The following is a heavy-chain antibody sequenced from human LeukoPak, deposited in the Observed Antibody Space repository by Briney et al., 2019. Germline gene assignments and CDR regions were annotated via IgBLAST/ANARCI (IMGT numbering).Heavy chain of an antibody. Sequence: SETLSLSCTASGVSISSYYWSWIRQPPGKGLEWIGYIYYSGSTNYNPSLKSRVTISVDTSKNKFSLKLSSVTAADTAVYYCARRFGYPNFQHWGQGTLVTVSS. CDR1: GVSISSYY. J-gene: IGHJ1*01. V-gene: IGHV4-59*12. CDR3: ARRFGYPNFQH. D-gene: IGHD3-10*01. CDR2: IYYSGST.